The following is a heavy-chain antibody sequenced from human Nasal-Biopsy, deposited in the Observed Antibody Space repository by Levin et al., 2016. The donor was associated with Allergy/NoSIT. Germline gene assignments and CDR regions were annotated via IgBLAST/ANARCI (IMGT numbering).Heavy chain of an antibody. V-gene: IGHV4-59*08. Sequence: SETLSLTCTVSGGLLSNYYWSWMRQPPGKALEWIGDIYYSGTTNYNPSLKGRVSMSVDTSKSQFPLKVSSVTAADTAVYYCGRLPTAPHRRGIDNWGQGALVIVSS. CDR3: GRLPTAPHRRGIDN. CDR1: GGLLSNYY. D-gene: IGHD3-16*01. J-gene: IGHJ4*02. CDR2: IYYSGTT.